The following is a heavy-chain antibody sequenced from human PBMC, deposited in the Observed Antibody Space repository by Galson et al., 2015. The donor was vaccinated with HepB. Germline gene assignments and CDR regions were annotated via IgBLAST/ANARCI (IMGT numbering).Heavy chain of an antibody. CDR3: ARVECSSTSCYPYYYYGMDV. J-gene: IGHJ6*02. CDR1: GGTFSSYA. D-gene: IGHD2-2*01. V-gene: IGHV1-69*01. Sequence: QSGAEVKKPGESLKISCKASGGTFSSYAISWVRQAPGQGLEWMGGIIPIFGTANYAQKFQGRVTITADESTSTAYMELSSLRSEDTAVYYCARVECSSTSCYPYYYYGMDVWGQGTTVTVSS. CDR2: IIPIFGTA.